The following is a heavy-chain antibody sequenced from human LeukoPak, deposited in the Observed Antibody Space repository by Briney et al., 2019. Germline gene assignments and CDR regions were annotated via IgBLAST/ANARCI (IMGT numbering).Heavy chain of an antibody. V-gene: IGHV1-18*01. CDR1: GYTFTTYA. CDR3: ARDGTGGATAGFDS. J-gene: IGHJ4*02. Sequence: GASVNVSCKPSGYTFTTYAISWVRPAPGQGLERMVWISAYNGDTNYPQKLQGRVTMTTDTSTSTAYMELRSLRSDDTAVYYCARDGTGGATAGFDSWGQGTLVTVSS. D-gene: IGHD1-26*01. CDR2: ISAYNGDT.